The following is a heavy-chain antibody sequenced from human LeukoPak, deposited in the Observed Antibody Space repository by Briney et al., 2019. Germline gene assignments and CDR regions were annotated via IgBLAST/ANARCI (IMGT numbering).Heavy chain of an antibody. J-gene: IGHJ6*03. CDR2: IGGSGDST. V-gene: IGHV3-23*01. D-gene: IGHD5-24*01. CDR1: GFTFSSSA. Sequence: PGGSLRLSCAASGFTFSSSAMSWVRQAPGKGLEWVSSIGGSGDSTNHADSVKGRFSISRDNSKNTLYLQMNSLRAEDTAVYYCAKGAYNNSYYYMDVWGKGTTVTVSS. CDR3: AKGAYNNSYYYMDV.